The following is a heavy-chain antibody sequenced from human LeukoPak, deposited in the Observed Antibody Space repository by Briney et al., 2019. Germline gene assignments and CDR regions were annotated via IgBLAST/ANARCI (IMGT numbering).Heavy chain of an antibody. CDR3: ARSVADLDY. Sequence: SQALSLTRAISGDSVSSNSAAWNWIRQSPSRGLEWLGRTYYRAKLYNAYAVSVKRRLTINPDTSKNQFYLQPNSVTPEDTAGYYCARSVADLDYWGQGTLVTVS. D-gene: IGHD6-19*01. V-gene: IGHV6-1*01. CDR2: TYYRAKLYN. CDR1: GDSVSSNSAA. J-gene: IGHJ4*02.